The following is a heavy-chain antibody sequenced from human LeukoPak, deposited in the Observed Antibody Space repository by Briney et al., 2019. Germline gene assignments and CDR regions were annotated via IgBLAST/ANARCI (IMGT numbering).Heavy chain of an antibody. Sequence: ASVNDTCKASGYTFTGYYMHWVRQAPGQGLEWMGWINPNSGGTNYAQKFQGRVTMTRDTSISTAYMELSRLRSDDTAVYYCARVRGRTTMVRGVMYYYHGMDVWGQGTTVTVSS. J-gene: IGHJ6*02. CDR3: ARVRGRTTMVRGVMYYYHGMDV. V-gene: IGHV1-2*02. CDR2: INPNSGGT. D-gene: IGHD3-10*01. CDR1: GYTFTGYY.